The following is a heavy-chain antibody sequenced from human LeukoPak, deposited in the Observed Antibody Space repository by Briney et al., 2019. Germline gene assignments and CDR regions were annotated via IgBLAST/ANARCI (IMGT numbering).Heavy chain of an antibody. CDR3: ARDGYFYDSSGYPSADY. V-gene: IGHV1-18*01. Sequence: ASVKVSCKASGYIFTNYGISWVRQAPGQGLEWMGWISVYNGDTNYAQKLQGRVTMTTDTSTSTAYMEVRSLRSDDTAVYYCARDGYFYDSSGYPSADYWGQGTLVTVSS. J-gene: IGHJ4*02. D-gene: IGHD3-22*01. CDR1: GYIFTNYG. CDR2: ISVYNGDT.